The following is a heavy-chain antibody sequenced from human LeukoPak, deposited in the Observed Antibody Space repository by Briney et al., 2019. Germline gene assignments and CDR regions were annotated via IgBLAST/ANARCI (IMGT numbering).Heavy chain of an antibody. J-gene: IGHJ6*03. D-gene: IGHD2-2*01. Sequence: SVKVSCKASGGTFSNHAIAWARQAPGQGPEWMGGIIPISGTADYAQKFQGRVTITTDQSTSTAYMELSSLTSDDTAVYYCARGLQYQLLKALRYYYMDVWGEGTTVTVSS. CDR2: IIPISGTA. CDR3: ARGLQYQLLKALRYYYMDV. CDR1: GGTFSNHA. V-gene: IGHV1-69*05.